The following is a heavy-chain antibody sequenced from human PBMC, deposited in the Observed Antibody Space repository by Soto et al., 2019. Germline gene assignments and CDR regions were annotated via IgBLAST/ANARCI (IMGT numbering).Heavy chain of an antibody. J-gene: IGHJ6*02. Sequence: QVQLVQSGAEVKKPGASVKVSWKASGYTFSDYYRHWVRQAPGQGLEWMGWINPNSGGTNYAQKFQGRVTMTRDTSISTAYMELSRLRSDDTAVYYCARGGLGTFYDFWSGYSISYYGMDVWGQGTTVIVSS. CDR2: INPNSGGT. CDR3: ARGGLGTFYDFWSGYSISYYGMDV. D-gene: IGHD3-3*01. V-gene: IGHV1-2*02. CDR1: GYTFSDYY.